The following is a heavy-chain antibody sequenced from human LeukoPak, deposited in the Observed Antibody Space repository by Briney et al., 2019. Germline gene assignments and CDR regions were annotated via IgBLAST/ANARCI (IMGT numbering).Heavy chain of an antibody. CDR3: ANWREGVRPDFES. CDR1: GFTFSTYA. CDR2: VSGSGRTT. D-gene: IGHD3-3*01. V-gene: IGHV3-23*01. J-gene: IGHJ4*02. Sequence: GGSLRLSCAPSGFTFSTYAMSWVRQAPGKGLEWVSVVSGSGRTTYYADSVKGWFTISRDNSKSTMYVQMNSLRVEDTAVYYCANWREGVRPDFESWGQGTLVTVSP.